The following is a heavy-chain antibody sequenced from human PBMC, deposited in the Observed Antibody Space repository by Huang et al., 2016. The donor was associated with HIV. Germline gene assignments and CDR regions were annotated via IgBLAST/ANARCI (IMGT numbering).Heavy chain of an antibody. J-gene: IGHJ5*02. D-gene: IGHD4-4*01. Sequence: QVQLQESGPGLVKPSETLSLTCTVSGGAISSSTYYWGWIRQPPGKGLEWIVSIYYSGNPYYNPSLKSRVTISADTSKNQFSLRLSSVTAADTAIYYCARLLVYSVNWFDPWGQGTLVTVSS. CDR1: GGAISSSTYY. CDR2: IYYSGNP. CDR3: ARLLVYSVNWFDP. V-gene: IGHV4-39*01.